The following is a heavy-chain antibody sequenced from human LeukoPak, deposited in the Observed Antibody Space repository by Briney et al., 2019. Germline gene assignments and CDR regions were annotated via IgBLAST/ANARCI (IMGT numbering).Heavy chain of an antibody. CDR1: GGSISSGGYY. CDR2: IYYSGST. V-gene: IGHV4-30-4*08. J-gene: IGHJ3*02. Sequence: PSQTLSLTCTVSGGSISSGGYYWSWIRQHPGKGLEWIGYIYYSGSTYYNPSLRSRVFISVDTSKNQFSLKLSSVTAADTAVYYCARDKRGVDLTVDAFDIWGQGTMVTVSS. CDR3: ARDKRGVDLTVDAFDI. D-gene: IGHD3-3*01.